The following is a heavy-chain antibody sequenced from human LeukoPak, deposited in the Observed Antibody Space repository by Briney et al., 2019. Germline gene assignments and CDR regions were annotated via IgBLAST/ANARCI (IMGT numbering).Heavy chain of an antibody. Sequence: EASEPLSLTCTVSGGSISRDTSHWGWIRQPPGKGLEWIGSIHYTGRTYYNPSLKSRVTISVDTSKSQFSLKLPSVTAADTAVYYCGRTWGYYFDYWGQGTLVTVSS. D-gene: IGHD3-16*01. CDR2: IHYTGRT. CDR3: GRTWGYYFDY. CDR1: GGSISRDTSH. J-gene: IGHJ4*02. V-gene: IGHV4-39*07.